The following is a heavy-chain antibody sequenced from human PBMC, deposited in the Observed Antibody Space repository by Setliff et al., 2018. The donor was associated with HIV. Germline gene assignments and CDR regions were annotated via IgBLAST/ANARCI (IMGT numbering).Heavy chain of an antibody. V-gene: IGHV4-61*09. Sequence: PSETLSLTCTVSGASITSGSYYWSWIRRPAGKGLEWIGHIYSRGPTNYNPSLRSRVIISVDTSKNQLSLSLSSVTAADTAVYYCAREGASYDRGYYYGMDVWGQGTTVTVSS. CDR3: AREGASYDRGYYYGMDV. J-gene: IGHJ6*02. CDR1: GASITSGSYY. D-gene: IGHD3-22*01. CDR2: IYSRGPT.